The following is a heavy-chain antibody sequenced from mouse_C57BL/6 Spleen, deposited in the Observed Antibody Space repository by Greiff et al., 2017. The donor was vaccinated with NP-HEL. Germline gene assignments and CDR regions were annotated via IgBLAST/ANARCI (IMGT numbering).Heavy chain of an antibody. J-gene: IGHJ1*03. V-gene: IGHV1-82*01. CDR2: IYPGDGDT. CDR3: ARSSYSKGGNFDV. CDR1: GYAFSSSW. Sequence: VKLMESGPELVKPGASVKISCKASGYAFSSSWMNWVKQRPGKGLEWIGRIYPGDGDTNYNGKFKGKATLTADKSSSTAYMQLSSLTSEDSAVYFCARSSYSKGGNFDVWGTGTTVTVSS. D-gene: IGHD2-5*01.